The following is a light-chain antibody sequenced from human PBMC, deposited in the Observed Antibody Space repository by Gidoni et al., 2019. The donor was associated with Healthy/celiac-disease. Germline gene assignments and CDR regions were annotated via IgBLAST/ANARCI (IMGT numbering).Light chain of an antibody. V-gene: IGKV3-11*01. CDR1: QSVSSY. CDR2: DAS. J-gene: IGKJ3*01. Sequence: IVLTQSPATLSLSPGERATLSCRASQSVSSYLAWYQQKPGQAPRLLIYDASNRATGIPARFSGSGSGTDFTLTISSLEPEDFAVYYCQQRSNWPPRLTFDPGTKVDIK. CDR3: QQRSNWPPRLT.